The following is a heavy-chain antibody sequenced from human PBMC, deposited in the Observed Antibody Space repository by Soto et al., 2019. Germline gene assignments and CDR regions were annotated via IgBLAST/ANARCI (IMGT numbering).Heavy chain of an antibody. CDR2: IHHSGST. Sequence: QVQLQESGPGLVRPSGTVSLTCAVSGVSISSDNWWSWVRQPPGKALEWIGEIHHSGSTNYDPSLKSRVTMSVVPSKDLFSLTLNSVTAADTAFYYCARGQGSDPGDWGQGTLVSVSS. CDR1: GVSISSDNW. CDR3: ARGQGSDPGD. J-gene: IGHJ4*02. D-gene: IGHD6-25*01. V-gene: IGHV4-4*02.